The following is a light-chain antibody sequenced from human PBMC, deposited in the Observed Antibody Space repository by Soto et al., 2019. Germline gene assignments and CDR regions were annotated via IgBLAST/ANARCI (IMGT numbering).Light chain of an antibody. CDR3: QQYSTYSWT. CDR1: QSISSW. CDR2: KAS. Sequence: DIQMTQSPSTLSASVGDRVTITCRASQSISSWLAWYQQKPGKAPKRLIYKASSLKSGVPPRFSGSGSGTEFTLTISSLQPDDFANYYCQQYSTYSWTFGQGTKVEIK. J-gene: IGKJ1*01. V-gene: IGKV1-5*03.